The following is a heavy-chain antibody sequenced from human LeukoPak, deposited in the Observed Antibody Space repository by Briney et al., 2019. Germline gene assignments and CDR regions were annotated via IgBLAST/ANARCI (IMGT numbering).Heavy chain of an antibody. CDR2: ISYTGST. CDR1: GGSISTYY. J-gene: IGHJ4*02. V-gene: IGHV4-59*01. Sequence: SETLSLTCTVSGGSISTYYWSWIRQPPGKGLEWIEYISYTGSTNYNPSLKSRVTISVDTSKSQFSLKLSSVTAADTAVYYCARAGSSAYVLDYWGQGTLVTVSS. D-gene: IGHD3-22*01. CDR3: ARAGSSAYVLDY.